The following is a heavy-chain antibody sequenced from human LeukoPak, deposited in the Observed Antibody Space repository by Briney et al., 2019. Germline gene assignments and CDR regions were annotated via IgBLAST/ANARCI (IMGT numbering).Heavy chain of an antibody. CDR2: ISFDGSNE. CDR3: AKDLEIAAAAPAPFDY. J-gene: IGHJ4*02. Sequence: PGGSLRLSCAASGFTFSSYAMHWVRQAPGKGLEWVAVISFDGSNEYYADSVKGRFTISRDNSKNTLYLQMNSLRAEDTAVYYCAKDLEIAAAAPAPFDYWGQGTLVTVSS. V-gene: IGHV3-30*18. CDR1: GFTFSSYA. D-gene: IGHD6-13*01.